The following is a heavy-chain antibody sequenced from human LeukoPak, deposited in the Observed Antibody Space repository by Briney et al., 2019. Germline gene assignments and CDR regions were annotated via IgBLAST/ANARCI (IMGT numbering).Heavy chain of an antibody. Sequence: GGSLRLSCAASGFIFSSYNMNWVRQAPGKGLEWVSSISSSSTYIFYADSVKGRFTISRDNAKNSLYLQMNSLRAEDTAVYYCARYSGTYRDYWGQGTLVTVSS. CDR3: ARYSGTYRDY. V-gene: IGHV3-21*01. D-gene: IGHD1-26*01. CDR2: ISSSSTYI. J-gene: IGHJ4*02. CDR1: GFIFSSYN.